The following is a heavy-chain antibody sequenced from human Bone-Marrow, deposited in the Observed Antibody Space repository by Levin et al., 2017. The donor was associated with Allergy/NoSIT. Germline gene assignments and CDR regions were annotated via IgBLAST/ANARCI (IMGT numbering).Heavy chain of an antibody. V-gene: IGHV4-34*01. Sequence: SETLSLTCAVYGGSFSGYYWSWIRQPPGKGLEWIGEINHSGSTNYNPSLKSRVTISVDTSKNQFSLKLSSVTAADTAVYYCARGFGYCSGGSCYPPAGHYYYYYMDVWGKGTTVTVSS. D-gene: IGHD2-15*01. CDR1: GGSFSGYY. CDR3: ARGFGYCSGGSCYPPAGHYYYYYMDV. J-gene: IGHJ6*03. CDR2: INHSGST.